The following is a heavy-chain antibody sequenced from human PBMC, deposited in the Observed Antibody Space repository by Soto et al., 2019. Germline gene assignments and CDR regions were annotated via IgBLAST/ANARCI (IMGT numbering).Heavy chain of an antibody. CDR2: IMPVFATP. J-gene: IGHJ6*02. D-gene: IGHD1-1*01. V-gene: IGHV1-69*12. CDR3: ARDKDRLQLGGNYYYLLDV. Sequence: QVQLVQSGAEVKKPGSSVKVSCKASGGTFSTSAISWVRQAPGQGLEWVGGIMPVFATPDYAQNFQGRVTITAAESTTTAYLELTSLRADDTAVYYCARDKDRLQLGGNYYYLLDVWGQGTAITVSS. CDR1: GGTFSTSA.